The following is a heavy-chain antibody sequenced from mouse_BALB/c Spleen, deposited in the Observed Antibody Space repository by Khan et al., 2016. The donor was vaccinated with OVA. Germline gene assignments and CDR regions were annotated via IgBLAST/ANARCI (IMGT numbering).Heavy chain of an antibody. J-gene: IGHJ4*01. V-gene: IGHV2-2*02. D-gene: IGHD2-14*01. Sequence: QVQLQQSGPGLVQPSQSLSITCTVSGFSLTSYGVHWVRQSPGEGLEWLGVIWSGGSTDYNAAFISRLSISKDNSKSQVFFKMNSLQANDTAIYYCARIFIGTTDYAMDYWGQGTSVTVSS. CDR2: IWSGGST. CDR1: GFSLTSYG. CDR3: ARIFIGTTDYAMDY.